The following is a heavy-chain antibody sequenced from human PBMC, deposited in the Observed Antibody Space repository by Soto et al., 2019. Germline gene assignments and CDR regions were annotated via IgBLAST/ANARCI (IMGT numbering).Heavy chain of an antibody. Sequence: EVPLVESGGGLIQPGGSLRLSCAASGFAVSSKYMTWVRQAPGKGLEWVSVIYGGGTTYYADSVKGRFTISRDTSKNTLYLQMNSLRAEDTAVYYGVQTTGWPGFDFWGQGTLVTVSS. V-gene: IGHV3-53*01. CDR2: IYGGGTT. CDR1: GFAVSSKY. CDR3: VQTTGWPGFDF. J-gene: IGHJ4*02. D-gene: IGHD6-19*01.